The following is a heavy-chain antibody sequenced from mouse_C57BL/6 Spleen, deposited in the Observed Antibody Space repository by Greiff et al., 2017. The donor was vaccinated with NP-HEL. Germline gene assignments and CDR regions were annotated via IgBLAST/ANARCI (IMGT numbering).Heavy chain of an antibody. CDR2: IDPANGNT. J-gene: IGHJ4*01. V-gene: IGHV14-3*01. D-gene: IGHD2-3*01. CDR3: ALIYDGYYNYAMDY. CDR1: GFNIKNTY. Sequence: EVQLQQSVAELVRPGASVKLSCTASGFNIKNTYMHWVKQRPEQGLEWIGRIDPANGNTKYDPKFQGKATITEDPSSNTAYLQLSSLTSEDTAIYYCALIYDGYYNYAMDYWGQGTSVTVSS.